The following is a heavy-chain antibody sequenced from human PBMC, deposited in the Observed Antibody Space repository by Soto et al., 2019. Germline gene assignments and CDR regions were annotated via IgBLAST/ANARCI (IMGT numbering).Heavy chain of an antibody. Sequence: PGGSLRLSCAASGFTFSNAWMSWVRQAPGKGLEWVGRIKSKTDGGTTDYAAPVKGRFTISRDDSKNTLYLQMNSLKTGDTAVYYCTTWYEYQLLFHYYWGQGTLVTVSS. CDR1: GFTFSNAW. J-gene: IGHJ4*02. D-gene: IGHD2-2*01. CDR3: TTWYEYQLLFHYY. CDR2: IKSKTDGGTT. V-gene: IGHV3-15*01.